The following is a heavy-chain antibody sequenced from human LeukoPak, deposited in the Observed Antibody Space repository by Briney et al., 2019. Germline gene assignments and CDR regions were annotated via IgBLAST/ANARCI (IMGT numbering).Heavy chain of an antibody. Sequence: PSETLSLTCTVSGYSISSGYYWGWIRQPPGKGLEWIASIYHSGSTYYNPSLKSRVNISVDTSKNQFSLKLSSVTAAETAVYYCERDGRIRFPVTNWFDPWGQGTLVTVSS. CDR1: GYSISSGYY. D-gene: IGHD3-3*01. J-gene: IGHJ5*02. CDR3: ERDGRIRFPVTNWFDP. V-gene: IGHV4-38-2*02. CDR2: IYHSGST.